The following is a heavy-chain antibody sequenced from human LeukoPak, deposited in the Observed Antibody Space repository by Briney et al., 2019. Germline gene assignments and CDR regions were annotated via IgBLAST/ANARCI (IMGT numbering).Heavy chain of an antibody. D-gene: IGHD3-22*01. CDR1: GGSFSGYY. V-gene: IGHV4-34*01. CDR2: INHSGST. CDR3: ARGYYYDSSGHFDY. Sequence: KPSENLSLNCAVYGGSFSGYYWSWIRQPPGKGREWIGEINHSGSTNYNPSLKSRVTISVDTSKNQFSLKLSSVTAADTAVYYCARGYYYDSSGHFDYWGQGTLVTVSS. J-gene: IGHJ4*02.